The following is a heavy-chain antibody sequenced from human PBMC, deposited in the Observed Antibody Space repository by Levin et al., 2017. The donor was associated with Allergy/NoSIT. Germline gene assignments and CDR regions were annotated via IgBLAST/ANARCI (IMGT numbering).Heavy chain of an antibody. CDR2: IYDRGTT. Sequence: SETLSLSCTVAGASTSSHYWNWIRQPPGKGLEWIGHIYDRGTTYYNMSLRSRLTISVDKSESQLSLSLTSVTAADTAMYYCAIGFLSGSFDIWGQGTMVSVSS. J-gene: IGHJ3*02. CDR1: GASTSSHY. CDR3: AIGFLSGSFDI. D-gene: IGHD3-10*01. V-gene: IGHV4-59*11.